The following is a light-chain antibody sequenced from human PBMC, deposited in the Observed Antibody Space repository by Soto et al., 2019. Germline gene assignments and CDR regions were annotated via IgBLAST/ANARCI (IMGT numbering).Light chain of an antibody. CDR1: QDISSW. J-gene: IGKJ4*01. V-gene: IGKV1-12*01. CDR2: ASS. Sequence: DIQMTQSPSSVSASVGDRVAITCRASQDISSWLAWYQQKPGKARKLLIYASSSLQSGVPSGFSGSGSGTDFTLTISNLQPEDFATYYCQQATTFPTFGGGTKVEIK. CDR3: QQATTFPT.